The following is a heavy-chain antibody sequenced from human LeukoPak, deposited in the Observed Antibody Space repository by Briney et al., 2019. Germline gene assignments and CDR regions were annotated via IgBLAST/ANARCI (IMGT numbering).Heavy chain of an antibody. CDR3: ATTLNYGNVFDI. V-gene: IGHV1-2*02. D-gene: IGHD4-11*01. CDR1: GYTFTGYY. CDR2: INPNSGGT. Sequence: ASVKVSCKASGYTFTGYYLHWVRQAPGQGLEWMGWINPNSGGTTYAQKFQGRVTMARDTSISTAYMEVSSLRSDDTAVYYCATTLNYGNVFDIWGQGTMLTVS. J-gene: IGHJ3*02.